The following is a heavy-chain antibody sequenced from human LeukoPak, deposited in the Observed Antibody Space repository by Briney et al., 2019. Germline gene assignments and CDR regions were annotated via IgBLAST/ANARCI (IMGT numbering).Heavy chain of an antibody. V-gene: IGHV4-34*01. CDR2: INHSGST. J-gene: IGHJ3*02. D-gene: IGHD3-22*01. CDR3: ARGDRITMIAEGAFDI. Sequence: PSETLSLTCAVYGGSFSGYYWSWIRQPPGKGLEWIGEINHSGSTNYNPSLKSRVTISVDTSKNQFSLKLSSVTAADTAVYYCARGDRITMIAEGAFDIWGQGTMVTVSS. CDR1: GGSFSGYY.